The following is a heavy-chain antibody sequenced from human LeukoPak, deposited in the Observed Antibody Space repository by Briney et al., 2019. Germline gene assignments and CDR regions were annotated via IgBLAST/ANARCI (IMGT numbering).Heavy chain of an antibody. CDR1: GASISGSGYY. Sequence: SETLSLTCTVSGASISGSGYYWGWIRQPPGKGLEWIGSIYSSGSTYYNPSLQSRVTISIETSKNQISLRLNSVTAADTAMYYCAKSGGYGLIDYWGQGTLVTVSS. CDR2: IYSSGST. J-gene: IGHJ4*02. V-gene: IGHV4-39*01. CDR3: AKSGGYGLIDY. D-gene: IGHD1-26*01.